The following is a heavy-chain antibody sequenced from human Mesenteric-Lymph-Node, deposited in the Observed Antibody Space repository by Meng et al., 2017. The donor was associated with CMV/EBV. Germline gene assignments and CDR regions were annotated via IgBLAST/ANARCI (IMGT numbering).Heavy chain of an antibody. V-gene: IGHV4-34*01. J-gene: IGHJ4*02. Sequence: VRHQQGGAGLLKPSQTLSLTCAVYGGSFSGYYWSWIRQPPGKGLDWIGEINHSGSTNYNPSLKSRVTISVDTSKNQFSLKLSSVTAADTAVYYCARHQRWLKSEGGFNYWGQGTLVTVSS. D-gene: IGHD4-23*01. CDR2: INHSGST. CDR1: GGSFSGYY. CDR3: ARHQRWLKSEGGFNY.